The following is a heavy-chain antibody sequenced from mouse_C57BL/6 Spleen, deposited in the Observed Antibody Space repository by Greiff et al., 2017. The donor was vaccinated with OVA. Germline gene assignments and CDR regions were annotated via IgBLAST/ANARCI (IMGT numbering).Heavy chain of an antibody. CDR1: GYTFTSYW. CDR3: AREMCDY. CDR2: IDPYSGGT. J-gene: IGHJ2*01. V-gene: IGHV1-72*01. Sequence: QVQLQQPGAELVKPGASVKLSCKASGYTFTSYWMHWVKQRPGRGLEWIGRIDPYSGGTKYNEKFKSKATLTVDKPSSTAYMQLSSLTSGDTAVYYCAREMCDYWGQGTTLTVSS.